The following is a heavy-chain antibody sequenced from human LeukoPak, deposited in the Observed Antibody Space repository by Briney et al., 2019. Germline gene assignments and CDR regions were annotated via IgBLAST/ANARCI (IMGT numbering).Heavy chain of an antibody. CDR3: ARDSRYYYDRSGKTEDY. D-gene: IGHD3-22*01. J-gene: IGHJ4*02. CDR1: GFTVSSNY. V-gene: IGHV3-53*01. Sequence: QPGGSLRLSCAASGFTVSSNYMSWVRQAPGKGLECVSVIYSGGSTYYADSVKGRFTISRDNSKNTLYLQMNSLRAEDTAVYYCARDSRYYYDRSGKTEDYWGQGTLVTVSS. CDR2: IYSGGST.